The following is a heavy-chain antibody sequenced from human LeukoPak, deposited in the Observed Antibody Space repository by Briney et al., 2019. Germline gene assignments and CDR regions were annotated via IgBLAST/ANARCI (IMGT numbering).Heavy chain of an antibody. CDR3: ARAYDFWSGFPPPNYYYYMDV. CDR2: IIPIFGTA. CDR1: GGTFSSYA. Sequence: GASVKVSCKASGGTFSSYAISWVRQAPGQGLEWMGGIIPIFGTANYAQKFQGRVTITTDESTSTPYMELSSLRSEDTAVYYCARAYDFWSGFPPPNYYYYMDVWGKGTTVTVSS. V-gene: IGHV1-69*05. D-gene: IGHD3-3*01. J-gene: IGHJ6*03.